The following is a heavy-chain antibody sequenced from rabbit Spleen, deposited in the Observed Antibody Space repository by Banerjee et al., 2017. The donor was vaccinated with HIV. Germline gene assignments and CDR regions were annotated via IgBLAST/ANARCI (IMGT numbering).Heavy chain of an antibody. CDR3: ARDSGSSFSSYGMDL. CDR2: IDSGSSGFT. V-gene: IGHV1S45*01. J-gene: IGHJ6*01. CDR1: GFSFSDGYY. Sequence: QQQLEESGGGLVKPGASLTLTCKASGFSFSDGYYISWVRQAPGKGLEWIACIDSGSSGFTYFASWAKGRFTISKTSSTTVTLQMTSLTAADTATYFCARDSGSSFSSYGMDLWGPGTLVTVS. D-gene: IGHD8-1*01.